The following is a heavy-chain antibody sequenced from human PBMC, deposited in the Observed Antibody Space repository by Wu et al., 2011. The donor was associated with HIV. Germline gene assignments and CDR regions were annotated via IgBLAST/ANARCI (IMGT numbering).Heavy chain of an antibody. V-gene: IGHV1-18*01. CDR2: ISPYDGDT. Sequence: QVQLVQSGAEVKKPGASVKVSCKASGYTFNTYAISWVRQAPGQGLEWMGWISPYDGDTKYPQKLQGRVTMTTDTSTSTAYMELRSLRSDDTAVYYCARDDSSGWPEGRFDYWGQG. CDR1: GYTFNTYA. J-gene: IGHJ4*02. D-gene: IGHD6-19*01. CDR3: ARDDSSGWPEGRFDY.